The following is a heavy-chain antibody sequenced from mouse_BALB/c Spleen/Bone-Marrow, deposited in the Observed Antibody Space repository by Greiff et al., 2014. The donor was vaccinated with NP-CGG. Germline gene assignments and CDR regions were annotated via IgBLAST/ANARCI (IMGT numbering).Heavy chain of an antibody. D-gene: IGHD2-10*01. CDR1: GYTFTSHW. V-gene: IGHV1S81*02. CDR3: AIGLLGDY. CDR2: INPSNGRT. J-gene: IGHJ4*01. Sequence: QVQLQQSGAELVKPGASVKLSCKASGYTFTSHWMHWVKQRPGQGLEWIGEINPSNGRTNYNEKFKSKATLTVDKSSSTAYMQLSSLTSEDSAVYYCAIGLLGDYWGQRTSVTVSS.